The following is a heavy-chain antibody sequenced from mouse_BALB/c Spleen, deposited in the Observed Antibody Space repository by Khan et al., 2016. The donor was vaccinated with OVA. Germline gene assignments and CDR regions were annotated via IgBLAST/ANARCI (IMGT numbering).Heavy chain of an antibody. CDR1: GFSLTDYA. V-gene: IGHV2-6-5*01. Sequence: VQLMESGPGLVAPSQSLSITCTVSGFSLTDYAVSWILQPPGKGLEWLGVIWADGSKSYYLALKSRLIISKDNSKSQVFLKMNSLQTDDTAMYYCAKDPPYYAMDYWGQGTSVTVSS. CDR3: AKDPPYYAMDY. CDR2: IWADGSK. J-gene: IGHJ4*01.